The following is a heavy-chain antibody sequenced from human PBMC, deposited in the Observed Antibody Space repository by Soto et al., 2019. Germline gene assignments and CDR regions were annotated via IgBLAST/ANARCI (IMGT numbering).Heavy chain of an antibody. V-gene: IGHV3-66*01. J-gene: IGHJ4*02. Sequence: EVQLVESGGDLVQRGGSLRLSCAASGFDVSNTDMSWVRQAPGKGLEWVSVIYSGGYTNYADSVKGRFIVSRDSPKNTLYLQMDSLRAEDTAVYYCAREARIVIAAPEYYLDYWGQGTLVTVSS. CDR1: GFDVSNTD. D-gene: IGHD2-21*01. CDR2: IYSGGYT. CDR3: AREARIVIAAPEYYLDY.